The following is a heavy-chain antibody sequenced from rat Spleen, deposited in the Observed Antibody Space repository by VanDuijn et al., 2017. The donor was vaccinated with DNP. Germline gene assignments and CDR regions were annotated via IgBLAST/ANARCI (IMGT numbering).Heavy chain of an antibody. Sequence: EVRLVESGGGLVQPGRSLKLSCAASGFNFNDYWMRWVRQAPGKGLEWIGEINKDSRTRNYIPSLKDKFTISRDNAQNTLYLQMSKLGSEDTAIYYCARNNYYAMDAWGQGTSVTVSS. V-gene: IGHV4-2*01. CDR1: GFNFNDYW. CDR2: INKDSRTR. CDR3: ARNNYYAMDA. J-gene: IGHJ4*01. D-gene: IGHD1-10*01.